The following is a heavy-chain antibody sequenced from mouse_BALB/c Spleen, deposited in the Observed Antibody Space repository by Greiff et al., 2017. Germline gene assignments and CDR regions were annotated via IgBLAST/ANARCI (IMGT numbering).Heavy chain of an antibody. CDR2: ISYDGSN. Sequence: EVKLVESGPGLVKPSQSLSLTCSVTGYSITSGYYWNWIRQFPGNKLEWMGYISYDGSNNYNPSLKNRISITRDTSKNQFFLKLNSVTTEDTATYYCAREGTNWDYAMDYWGQGTSVTVSS. V-gene: IGHV3-6*02. CDR1: GYSITSGYY. D-gene: IGHD4-1*01. CDR3: AREGTNWDYAMDY. J-gene: IGHJ4*01.